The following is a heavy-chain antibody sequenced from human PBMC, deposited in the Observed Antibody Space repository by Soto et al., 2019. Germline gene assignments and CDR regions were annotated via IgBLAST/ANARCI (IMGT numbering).Heavy chain of an antibody. CDR1: GYTFTSYA. V-gene: IGHV1-3*01. CDR2: INAGNGNT. Sequence: EASVKVSCKASGYTFTSYAMHWVRQAPGQRLEWMGWINAGNGNTKYSQKFQGRVTITRDTSASTAYMELSSLRSEDTAVYYCARAPHFDWLHRPYAYWGQGTLVTVSS. CDR3: ARAPHFDWLHRPYAY. J-gene: IGHJ4*02. D-gene: IGHD3-9*01.